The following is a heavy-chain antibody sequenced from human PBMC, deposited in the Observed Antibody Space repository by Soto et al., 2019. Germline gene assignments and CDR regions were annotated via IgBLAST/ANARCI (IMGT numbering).Heavy chain of an antibody. V-gene: IGHV4-30-2*01. Sequence: QLHLQESGSGLVKPSQTLSLTCAVSGGSISSGGYSWSWIRQPPGKALEWIGYIYHSGSTYDNSSLKRRVTISVDRSKNQFSLKLSSVTAADTAVYYCARIPSPWGQGTLVTVSS. CDR3: ARIPSP. J-gene: IGHJ5*02. CDR2: IYHSGST. CDR1: GGSISSGGYS. D-gene: IGHD2-21*01.